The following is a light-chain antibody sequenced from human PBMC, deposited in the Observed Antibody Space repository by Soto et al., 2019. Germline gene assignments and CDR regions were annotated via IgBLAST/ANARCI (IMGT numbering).Light chain of an antibody. Sequence: DIQMTQSPSSLYACVGDSVTLTCRASQRLFSFLNWYQQAPGRATKLLISTAYKLQSGVPSRFSGSESGTEFPLTIRSLQPEDFEIYFCQQTYSAPFTVGPGTKVDVK. CDR1: QRLFSF. CDR2: TAY. CDR3: QQTYSAPFT. J-gene: IGKJ3*01. V-gene: IGKV1-39*01.